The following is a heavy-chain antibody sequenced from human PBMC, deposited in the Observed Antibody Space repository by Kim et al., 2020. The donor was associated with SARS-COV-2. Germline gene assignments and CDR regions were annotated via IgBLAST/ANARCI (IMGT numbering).Heavy chain of an antibody. Sequence: SVKVSCKASGGTFSSYAMSWVRQAPGQGLEWMGGINPIFGTANYAQKFQGRVTITADESTSTAYMELSSLRSEDTAVYYCARKEGAETEKGRSTRRGMDVWGQGTTVTVSS. J-gene: IGHJ6*02. CDR2: INPIFGTA. CDR3: ARKEGAETEKGRSTRRGMDV. CDR1: GGTFSSYA. V-gene: IGHV1-69*13.